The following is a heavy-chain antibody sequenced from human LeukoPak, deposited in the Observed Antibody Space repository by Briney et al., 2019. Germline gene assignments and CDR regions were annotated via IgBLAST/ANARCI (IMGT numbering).Heavy chain of an antibody. Sequence: PGRSLRLSCAASGFTFSSYGMHWARQAPGKGLEWVAVISYDGSNKYYADSVKGRFTISRDNSKNTLYLQMNSLGAEDTAVYYCAKGGPAETWGQGTLVTVSS. V-gene: IGHV3-30*18. CDR1: GFTFSSYG. D-gene: IGHD2-2*01. CDR2: ISYDGSNK. CDR3: AKGGPAET. J-gene: IGHJ4*02.